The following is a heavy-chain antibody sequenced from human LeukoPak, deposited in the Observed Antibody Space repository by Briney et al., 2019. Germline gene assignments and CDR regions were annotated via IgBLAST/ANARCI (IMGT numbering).Heavy chain of an antibody. D-gene: IGHD6-19*01. Sequence: VASVKVSCKASGYTFTSYYMHWVRQAPGQGLEWMGIINPSGGSTSYAQKFQGRVTMTRDTSTSTVYMELSSVRSEDTAVYYCARGVSSGWGDNYYYYYMDVWGKGTTVTISS. J-gene: IGHJ6*03. CDR1: GYTFTSYY. V-gene: IGHV1-46*01. CDR2: INPSGGST. CDR3: ARGVSSGWGDNYYYYYMDV.